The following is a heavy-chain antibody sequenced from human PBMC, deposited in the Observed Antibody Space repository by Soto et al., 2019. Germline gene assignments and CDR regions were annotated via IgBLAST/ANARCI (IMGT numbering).Heavy chain of an antibody. CDR1: GFTFSSYG. D-gene: IGHD2-2*01. J-gene: IGHJ6*02. CDR2: FDPEDGET. CDR3: ATSGVPAAMSPGAYYYYYGMDV. V-gene: IGHV1-24*01. Sequence: GGSLRLSCAASGFTFSSYGMHWVRQAPGKGLEWMGGFDPEDGETIYAQKFQGRVTMTEDTSTDTAYMELSSLRSEDTAVYYCATSGVPAAMSPGAYYYYYGMDVWGQGTTVTVSS.